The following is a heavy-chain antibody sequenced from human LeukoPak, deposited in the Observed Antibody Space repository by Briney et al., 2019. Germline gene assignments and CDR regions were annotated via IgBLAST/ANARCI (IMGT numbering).Heavy chain of an antibody. V-gene: IGHV1-69*04. Sequence: ASVKVSCKASGGTFSSYAISWVRQAPGQGLEWMGRIIPILGIANYAQKFQGRVTITADKSTSTAYMELSSLRSEDTAVYYCAKDPRYGSYYYFDYWGQGTLVTVSS. CDR2: IIPILGIA. CDR1: GGTFSSYA. CDR3: AKDPRYGSYYYFDY. J-gene: IGHJ4*02. D-gene: IGHD1-26*01.